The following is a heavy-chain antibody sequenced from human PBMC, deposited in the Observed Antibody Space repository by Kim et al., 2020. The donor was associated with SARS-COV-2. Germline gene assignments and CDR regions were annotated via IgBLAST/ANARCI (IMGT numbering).Heavy chain of an antibody. CDR3: ARDHTNYYDTSGSFLDY. J-gene: IGHJ4*02. Sequence: GGSLRLSCAASGFTFSSNSMNWVRQAPGKWLEWVSSISSSSTYIYYADSVKGRFTISRDNAKNSLFLQMNSLTAEDTAVYYCARDHTNYYDTSGSFLDYWGQGTQVTVSS. CDR1: GFTFSSNS. CDR2: ISSSSTYI. D-gene: IGHD3-22*01. V-gene: IGHV3-21*01.